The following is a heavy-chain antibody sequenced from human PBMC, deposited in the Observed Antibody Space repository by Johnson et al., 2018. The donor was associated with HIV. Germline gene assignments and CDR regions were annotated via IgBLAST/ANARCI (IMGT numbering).Heavy chain of an antibody. CDR2: IDTAGST. CDR1: GFTVSSNY. V-gene: IGHV3-66*01. Sequence: MLLVESGGGLVRPGGSLRLSCTASGFTVSSNYMSWVRQAPGKGLEWVSVIDTAGSTYDADSVKGRFTISRDISKNTLYLKMNSLRAEDTAVYYCARDSGSYQGAFDIWGQGTMVTVSS. J-gene: IGHJ3*02. CDR3: ARDSGSYQGAFDI. D-gene: IGHD1-26*01.